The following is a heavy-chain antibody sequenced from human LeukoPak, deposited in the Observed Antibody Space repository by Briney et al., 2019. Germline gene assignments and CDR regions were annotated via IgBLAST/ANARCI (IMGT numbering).Heavy chain of an antibody. V-gene: IGHV3-21*01. Sequence: PGGSLRLSCAASGFTFSSYSMNWVRQAPGKGLEWVSSISSSSSYIYYADSVKGRFTISRDNAKNSLYLQMNSLRAEDTAVYYCASWAPYYYDSSGYSDYWGQGTLVTVSS. CDR2: ISSSSSYI. J-gene: IGHJ4*02. CDR3: ASWAPYYYDSSGYSDY. CDR1: GFTFSSYS. D-gene: IGHD3-22*01.